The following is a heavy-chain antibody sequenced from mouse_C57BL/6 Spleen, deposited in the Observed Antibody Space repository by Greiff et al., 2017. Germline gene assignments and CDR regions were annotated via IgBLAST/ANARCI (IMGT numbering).Heavy chain of an antibody. J-gene: IGHJ3*01. CDR3: ARLYSNYEAWFAY. CDR1: GFTFSDYY. CDR2: ISNGGGST. Sequence: EVKLMESGGGLVQPGGSLKLSCAASGFTFSDYYMYWVRQTPEKRLGWVAYISNGGGSTYYPDTVKGRFTISRDNAKNTLYLQMSRLKSEDTAMYYCARLYSNYEAWFAYWGQGTLVTVSA. V-gene: IGHV5-12*01. D-gene: IGHD2-5*01.